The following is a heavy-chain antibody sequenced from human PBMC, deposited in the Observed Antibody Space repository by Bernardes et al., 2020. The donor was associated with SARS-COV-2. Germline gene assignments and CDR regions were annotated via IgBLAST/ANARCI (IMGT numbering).Heavy chain of an antibody. CDR2: ISWDGSST. Sequence: GGSLRLSCAASGFTFDDYTMHWVRQAPGKSLELGSLISWDGSSTSYADSVKGRFTISRDNSENSLYLQMNSLRTEDTALYYCAKDRGASGSYWGFDYWGQGTLVTVSS. CDR3: AKDRGASGSYWGFDY. D-gene: IGHD1-26*01. J-gene: IGHJ4*02. V-gene: IGHV3-43*01. CDR1: GFTFDDYT.